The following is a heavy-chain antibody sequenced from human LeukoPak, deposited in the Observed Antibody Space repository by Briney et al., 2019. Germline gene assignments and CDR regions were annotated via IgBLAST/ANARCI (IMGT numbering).Heavy chain of an antibody. D-gene: IGHD2-2*01. Sequence: GGSRRLSCAASGFTFDDYAMHWVRQAPGKGLEWVSLVNWDGGTTYYADSVKGRFTISRDNNKNSPYLQMNSLRLEDTALYYCVKDIGPVTSSPRFDYWGQGTLVTVSS. J-gene: IGHJ4*02. CDR3: VKDIGPVTSSPRFDY. CDR2: VNWDGGTT. CDR1: GFTFDDYA. V-gene: IGHV3-43D*03.